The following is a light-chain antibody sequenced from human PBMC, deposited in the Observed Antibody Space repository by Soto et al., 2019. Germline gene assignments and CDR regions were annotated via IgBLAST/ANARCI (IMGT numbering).Light chain of an antibody. Sequence: QSALTQPASVSGSPGQSITISCTGTSSDVGAYNYVSWYQQHPGKAPQLMIFDVSNRPSGVSNRFSDSKSGNTASLTISGLQAEDEADYYCSSYTSSSIVVFGGGTKLTVL. CDR1: SSDVGAYNY. CDR2: DVS. V-gene: IGLV2-14*03. CDR3: SSYTSSSIVV. J-gene: IGLJ2*01.